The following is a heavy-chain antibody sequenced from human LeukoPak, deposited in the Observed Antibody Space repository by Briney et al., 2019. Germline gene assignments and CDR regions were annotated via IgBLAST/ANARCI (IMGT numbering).Heavy chain of an antibody. CDR3: ARDEGEGTFDY. V-gene: IGHV4-59*01. CDR2: IYYSGST. CDR1: GGSISSYY. D-gene: IGHD1-1*01. J-gene: IGHJ4*02. Sequence: PSETLSLTCTASGGSISSYYWSWIRQPPGKGLEWIGYIYYSGSTNYNPSHKSRVTISVDTSKNQFSLKLSSVTAADTAVYYCARDEGEGTFDYWGQGTLVTVSS.